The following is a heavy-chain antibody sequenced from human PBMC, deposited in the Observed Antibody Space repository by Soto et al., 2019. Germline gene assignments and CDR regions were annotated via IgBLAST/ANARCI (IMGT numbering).Heavy chain of an antibody. Sequence: GESLKISCEGSGYSFPNYWIGWVRQMPGTGLEWMGIIYSADSDTRYSPSFQSQVTISVDKSISTAYLQWSSLKASDTALYYCARHDFKDSGSYPDAFDIWGQGTMVTVSS. J-gene: IGHJ3*02. CDR3: ARHDFKDSGSYPDAFDI. CDR1: GYSFPNYW. CDR2: IYSADSDT. D-gene: IGHD1-26*01. V-gene: IGHV5-51*01.